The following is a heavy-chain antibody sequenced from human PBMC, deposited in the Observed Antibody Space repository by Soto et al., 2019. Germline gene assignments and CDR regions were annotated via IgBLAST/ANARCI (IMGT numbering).Heavy chain of an antibody. CDR1: GFNFSNHW. CDR3: ARESGDWPLNWFDP. V-gene: IGHV3-74*01. CDR2: ITSDGKSK. D-gene: IGHD3-9*01. Sequence: GGSLRLSCAASGFNFSNHWMHWVRQRPAEGLVWVSRITSDGKSKAYAESVKGRFAISRDNAENTLYLQMNGLTAEDTAVYYCARESGDWPLNWFDPWGQGNMVTVSS. J-gene: IGHJ5*02.